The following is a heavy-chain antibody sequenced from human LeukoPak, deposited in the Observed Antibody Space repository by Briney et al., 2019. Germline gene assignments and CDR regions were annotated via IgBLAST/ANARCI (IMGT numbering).Heavy chain of an antibody. CDR3: ATTTSGGDAFDI. D-gene: IGHD1-26*01. CDR2: SYYSGST. CDR1: GGSITHYY. V-gene: IGHV4-59*01. J-gene: IGHJ3*02. Sequence: PSETLFLTCTVSGGSITHYYWTWIRQPPGKTLEWIGYSYYSGSTKYNPSLKSRVTISVDTSNNQFSLNLRSVTAADTAVYYCATTTSGGDAFDIWGQGTMVTVSS.